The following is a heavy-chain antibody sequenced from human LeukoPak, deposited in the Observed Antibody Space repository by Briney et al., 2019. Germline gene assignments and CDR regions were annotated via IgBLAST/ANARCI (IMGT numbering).Heavy chain of an antibody. CDR3: ARGGRYMSASWYRSVYYYMDV. J-gene: IGHJ6*03. V-gene: IGHV4-61*02. Sequence: SETLSLTCTVTGGSIMTYNYYWSWIRQPAGKTLEWIGRIYGTGRTNYNPSFQSRVTISVDTSKNQFSLKLSSVTAADTAVYYCARGGRYMSASWYRSVYYYMDVWGKGTTVTVSS. CDR2: IYGTGRT. D-gene: IGHD6-13*01. CDR1: GGSIMTYNYY.